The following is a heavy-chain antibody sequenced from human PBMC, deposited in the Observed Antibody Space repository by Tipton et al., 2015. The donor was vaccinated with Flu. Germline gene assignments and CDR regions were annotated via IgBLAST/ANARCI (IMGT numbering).Heavy chain of an antibody. V-gene: IGHV1-18*01. CDR1: GYTFNSYG. D-gene: IGHD3-10*01. Sequence: QLVQSGAEAKKPGASVRVSCKASGYTFNSYGITWVRQAPGQGLEWMGWISTYDAKTNYAQNFQGRVTMTTDTSTRTVYMELRSLRSDDTAVYYCARGERGVISPSKWFESWGQGTLVIVSS. CDR3: ARGERGVISPSKWFES. CDR2: ISTYDAKT. J-gene: IGHJ5*01.